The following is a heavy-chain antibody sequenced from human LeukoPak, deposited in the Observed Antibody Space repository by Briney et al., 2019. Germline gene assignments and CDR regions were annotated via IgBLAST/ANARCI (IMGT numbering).Heavy chain of an antibody. CDR3: ARGGAMIRGVFDY. CDR1: GFTVSSNY. CDR2: IYSGGST. V-gene: IGHV3-66*01. J-gene: IGHJ4*02. D-gene: IGHD3-10*01. Sequence: GGSLRLSCMASGFTVSSNYMTWVRQAPGKGLEWVSIIYSGGSTYYADSVKGRFTISRDNSKNTLYLQMNSLRAEDTAVYYCARGGAMIRGVFDYWGQGTLVTVSS.